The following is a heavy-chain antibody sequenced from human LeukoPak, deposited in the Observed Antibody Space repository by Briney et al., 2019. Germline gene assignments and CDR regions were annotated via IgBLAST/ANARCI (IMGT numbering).Heavy chain of an antibody. J-gene: IGHJ6*02. V-gene: IGHV1-18*01. CDR2: ISTYNGNT. Sequence: ASVNVSCKASGYTFTSYGISWVRQAPGQGLEWMGWISTYNGNTNYAQKLQGRVTMTTDTSTSTAYMVLRSLRSDDTAVYYCARSGVPAAPNGMDVWGQGTTVTVSS. CDR3: ARSGVPAAPNGMDV. D-gene: IGHD2-2*01. CDR1: GYTFTSYG.